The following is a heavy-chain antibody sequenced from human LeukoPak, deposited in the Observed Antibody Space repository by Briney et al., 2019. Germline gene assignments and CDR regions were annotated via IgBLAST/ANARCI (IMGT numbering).Heavy chain of an antibody. D-gene: IGHD5-24*01. V-gene: IGHV4-59*01. Sequence: SETLSLTCTVSGGSISSYYWSWIRQPPGKGLEWIGYIYYSGSTNYNPSLKSRVTISVDTSKNQFSLKLSSVTAADTAVYYCARESPDGSDYWGQGTLVTVSS. J-gene: IGHJ4*02. CDR2: IYYSGST. CDR1: GGSISSYY. CDR3: ARESPDGSDY.